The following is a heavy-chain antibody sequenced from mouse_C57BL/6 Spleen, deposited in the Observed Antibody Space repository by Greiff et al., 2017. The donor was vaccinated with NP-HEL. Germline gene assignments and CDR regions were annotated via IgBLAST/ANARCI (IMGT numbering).Heavy chain of an antibody. D-gene: IGHD2-4*01. CDR2: INPGSGGT. CDR3: ARLGDYDYDEVAY. J-gene: IGHJ3*01. V-gene: IGHV1-54*01. CDR1: GYAFTNYL. Sequence: LVESGAELVRPGTSVKVSCKASGYAFTNYLIEWVKQRPGQGLEWIGVINPGSGGTNYNEKFKGKATLTADKSSSTAYMQLSSLTSEDSAVYFCARLGDYDYDEVAYWGQGTLVTVSA.